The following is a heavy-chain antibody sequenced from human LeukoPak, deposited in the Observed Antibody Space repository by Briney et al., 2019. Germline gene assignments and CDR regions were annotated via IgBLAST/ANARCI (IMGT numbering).Heavy chain of an antibody. CDR3: ARTGIGSSWLYDY. Sequence: GGSLRLSCAASGFTFSSYAMHWVRQAPGTGLEWVAVISYDGSNKYYEYSVKGRFTISRDNSKNTLYLQMNSLRAEDTAVYYCARTGIGSSWLYDYWGQGTLVTVSS. D-gene: IGHD6-13*01. CDR2: ISYDGSNK. J-gene: IGHJ4*02. V-gene: IGHV3-30*04. CDR1: GFTFSSYA.